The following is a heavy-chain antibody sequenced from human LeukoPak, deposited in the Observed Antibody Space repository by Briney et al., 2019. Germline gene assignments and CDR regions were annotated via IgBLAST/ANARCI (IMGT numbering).Heavy chain of an antibody. CDR1: GGSISNYL. Sequence: SETLSLTCTVSGGSISNYLWSWIRQPPGKGLEWIGYIYYSGSTNYNPSLKSRVTILVDTSKNQFSLKVSSVTAADTAVYYCARGQYSGSCFDNWGQGSLVSVSS. CDR3: ARGQYSGSCFDN. V-gene: IGHV4-59*01. CDR2: IYYSGST. J-gene: IGHJ4*02. D-gene: IGHD1-26*01.